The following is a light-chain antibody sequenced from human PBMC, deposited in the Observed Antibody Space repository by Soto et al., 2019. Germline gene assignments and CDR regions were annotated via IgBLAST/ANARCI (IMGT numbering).Light chain of an antibody. J-gene: IGKJ5*01. CDR1: QSVSSY. CDR2: DAS. Sequence: EIVLTQSPATLSLSPGERATLSCRASQSVSSYLAWYQQKPGQAPRLLIYDASNRATGIPARFSGSGSGTDFTLTISSLEPEDSAVYYCQQRSNWRNTFGQGTRLEIK. V-gene: IGKV3-11*01. CDR3: QQRSNWRNT.